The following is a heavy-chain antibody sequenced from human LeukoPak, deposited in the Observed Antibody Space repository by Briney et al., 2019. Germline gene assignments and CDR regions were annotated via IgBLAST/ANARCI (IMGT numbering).Heavy chain of an antibody. CDR2: IRNKANGGTT. V-gene: IGHV3-49*04. D-gene: IGHD3-22*01. J-gene: IGHJ3*02. Sequence: TGGSLRLSCTSSGFTFSDYAVSWGRQAPGKGLEWIGFIRNKANGGTTEYAASVKGRFTISRDDSKTIAHLQMSSLKTEDTAVYYCSRFYSSGWASGAFDIWGQGTMVTVSS. CDR3: SRFYSSGWASGAFDI. CDR1: GFTFSDYA.